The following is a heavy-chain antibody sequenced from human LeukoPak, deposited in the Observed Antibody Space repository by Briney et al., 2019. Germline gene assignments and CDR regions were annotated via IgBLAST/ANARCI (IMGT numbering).Heavy chain of an antibody. D-gene: IGHD4-17*01. Sequence: GGSLRLSCAASGFTFSSYWMSWVRQAPGKGLEWVANIKQDGSEKYYVDSVKGRFTISRDNAKNSLYLQMNSLNTEDTAVYYCTTDWQHADYVPRDYWGQGTLVTVSS. CDR3: TTDWQHADYVPRDY. CDR1: GFTFSSYW. V-gene: IGHV3-7*03. CDR2: IKQDGSEK. J-gene: IGHJ4*02.